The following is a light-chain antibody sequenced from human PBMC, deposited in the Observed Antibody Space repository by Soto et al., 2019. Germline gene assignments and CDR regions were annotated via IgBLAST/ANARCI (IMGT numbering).Light chain of an antibody. Sequence: QSVLTQPPSASGTPGQRVTISCSGSSSNIGSNTVNWYQQLPGTAPKLLIYSNNQRPSGVPDRFSGSKSGTLASLAISGLQSEDEADYYCAAWDDSLTGPVFGGGTKFTVL. CDR3: AAWDDSLTGPV. CDR2: SNN. V-gene: IGLV1-44*01. J-gene: IGLJ2*01. CDR1: SSNIGSNT.